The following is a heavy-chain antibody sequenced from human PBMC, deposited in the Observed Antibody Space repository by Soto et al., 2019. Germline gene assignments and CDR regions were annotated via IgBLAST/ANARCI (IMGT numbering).Heavy chain of an antibody. D-gene: IGHD6-13*01. CDR1: GFTFSSYA. CDR3: AKQVWQQQLPYYFDY. CDR2: ISGSGGST. V-gene: IGHV3-23*01. J-gene: IGHJ4*02. Sequence: GGSLRLSCAASGFTFSSYAMSWVRRAPGKGLEWVSAISGSGGSTYYADSVKGRFTISRDNSKNTLYLQMNSLRAEDTAVYYCAKQVWQQQLPYYFDYWGQGTLVTVSS.